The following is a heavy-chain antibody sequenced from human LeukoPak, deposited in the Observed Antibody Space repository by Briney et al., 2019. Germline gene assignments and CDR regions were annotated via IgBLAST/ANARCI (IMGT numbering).Heavy chain of an antibody. CDR3: AKMNGYSYGYGSDFDY. V-gene: IGHV3-23*01. J-gene: IGHJ4*02. D-gene: IGHD5-18*01. CDR2: ISGSGGST. Sequence: GGSLRLSCAASGFTFSSYAMSWVRQAPGKGLEWVSAISGSGGSTYYADSVKGRFTISRDNSKNTLYLQMNSLRAEDTAVYYCAKMNGYSYGYGSDFDYWGQGTLVTVFS. CDR1: GFTFSSYA.